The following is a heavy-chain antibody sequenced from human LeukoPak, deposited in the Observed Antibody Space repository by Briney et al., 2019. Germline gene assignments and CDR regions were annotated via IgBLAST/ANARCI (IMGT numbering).Heavy chain of an antibody. CDR1: GGSISSSGYY. CDR3: AKHEYSGSYYGLSWFDP. J-gene: IGHJ5*02. V-gene: IGHV4-39*01. D-gene: IGHD1-26*01. CDR2: IYYSGST. Sequence: SETLSLTCTVSGGSISSSGYYWGWIRQPPGKGLEWIASIYYSGSTYYNPSLKSRVTISVDTSKNQLSLKLSSLTAADTAVYYCAKHEYSGSYYGLSWFDPWGQGTLVTVSS.